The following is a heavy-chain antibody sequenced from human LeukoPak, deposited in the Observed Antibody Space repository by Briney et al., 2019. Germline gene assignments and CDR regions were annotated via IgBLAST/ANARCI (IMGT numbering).Heavy chain of an antibody. CDR2: IRYDGSNK. D-gene: IGHD3-22*01. CDR3: AKDYDSSGYVIDY. CDR1: GFTFSSYG. Sequence: GGSLRLSCAVSGFTFSSYGMHWVRQAPGKGLEWVAFIRYDGSNKYYADSVKGRFTISRDNSKNTLYLQMNSLRAEDTAVYYCAKDYDSSGYVIDYWGQGTLVTVSS. V-gene: IGHV3-30*02. J-gene: IGHJ4*01.